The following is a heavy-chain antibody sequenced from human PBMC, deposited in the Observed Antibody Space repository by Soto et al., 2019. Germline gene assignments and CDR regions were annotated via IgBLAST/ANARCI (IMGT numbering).Heavy chain of an antibody. Sequence: QVQLVQSGAEVKKPGASVRVSCTASGYTFTSHGTGWVRQAPGQGLQWMGWISVDNGDTNYAQKFQGRVTMSTDTSTSTAYMELRSLRSDDTAVYYCARRFGGYFDYWGQGTLVTVSS. D-gene: IGHD3-3*01. CDR3: ARRFGGYFDY. V-gene: IGHV1-18*04. CDR1: GYTFTSHG. CDR2: ISVDNGDT. J-gene: IGHJ4*02.